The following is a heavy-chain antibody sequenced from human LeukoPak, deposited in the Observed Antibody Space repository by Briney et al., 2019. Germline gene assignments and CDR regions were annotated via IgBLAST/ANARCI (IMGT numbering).Heavy chain of an antibody. V-gene: IGHV3-23*01. Sequence: GGSLRLSCAASGFTFSSYAMSWARQAPGKGLEWVSAISGSGGSTHYADSVKGRFTISRDNSKNTLYLQMKSLRAEDTAVYYCAKFGRLTGIGGDYFGYWGQGTLVTVSS. J-gene: IGHJ4*02. CDR3: AKFGRLTGIGGDYFGY. CDR1: GFTFSSYA. D-gene: IGHD7-27*01. CDR2: ISGSGGST.